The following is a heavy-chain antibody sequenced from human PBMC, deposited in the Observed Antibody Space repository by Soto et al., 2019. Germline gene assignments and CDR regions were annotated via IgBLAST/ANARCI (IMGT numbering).Heavy chain of an antibody. CDR1: GFTFSSYS. J-gene: IGHJ5*02. D-gene: IGHD1-26*01. V-gene: IGHV3-21*01. Sequence: GGSLRLSCAASGFTFSSYSMNWVRQAPGKGLEWVSSISSSSSYIYYADSVKGRFTISRDNAKNSLYLQMNSLRAEDTAVYYCARDFSEPRGFDPWGQGTLVTVSS. CDR2: ISSSSSYI. CDR3: ARDFSEPRGFDP.